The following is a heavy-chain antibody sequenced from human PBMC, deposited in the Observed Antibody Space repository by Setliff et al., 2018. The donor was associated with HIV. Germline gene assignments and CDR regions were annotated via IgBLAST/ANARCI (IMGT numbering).Heavy chain of an antibody. D-gene: IGHD5-18*01. CDR1: GGSISSSGYF. CDR2: VYYSGNT. J-gene: IGHJ6*03. Sequence: SETLSLTCTVSGGSISSSGYFWGWIRQPPGKGLEWIGTVYYSGNTYYNPSLKSRVTISVDTSKNQFSLKLTSVTAADTAVYYCARERSGYSYGYGYYYYYMDVWGKGTTVTVSS. V-gene: IGHV4-39*07. CDR3: ARERSGYSYGYGYYYYYMDV.